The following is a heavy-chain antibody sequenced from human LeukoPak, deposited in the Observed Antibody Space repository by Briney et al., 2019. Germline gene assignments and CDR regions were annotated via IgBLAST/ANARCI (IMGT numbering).Heavy chain of an antibody. CDR1: GFTFGSYA. D-gene: IGHD2-15*01. CDR3: AKTTTGYSSGRYPAWPIDY. Sequence: GGSLRLSCAASGFTFGSYAMYWVRQAPGKGLEWVSGIFGSGGSAHYADSVKGRFTISRDNSKNTVYLQMDSLRVEDTAVYYCAKTTTGYSSGRYPAWPIDYWGQGTLVTVSS. V-gene: IGHV3-23*01. CDR2: IFGSGGSA. J-gene: IGHJ4*02.